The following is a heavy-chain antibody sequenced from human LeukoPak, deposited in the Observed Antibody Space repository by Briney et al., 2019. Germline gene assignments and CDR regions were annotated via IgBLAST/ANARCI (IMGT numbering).Heavy chain of an antibody. CDR3: ARGRRVWCPFDY. D-gene: IGHD4/OR15-4a*01. J-gene: IGHJ4*02. Sequence: PSETLSLTCAVYGGSFSGYYWSWIRQPPGKGLEWIGEINHSGSTNYNPSLKSRVTISVDTSKNQFSLKLSSVTAADTAVYYCARGRRVWCPFDYWGQGTLVTVSS. V-gene: IGHV4-34*01. CDR1: GGSFSGYY. CDR2: INHSGST.